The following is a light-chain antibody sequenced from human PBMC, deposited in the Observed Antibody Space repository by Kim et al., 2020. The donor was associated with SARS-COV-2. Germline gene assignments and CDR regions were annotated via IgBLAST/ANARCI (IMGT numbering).Light chain of an antibody. Sequence: SPGESATLSCRASQSVSSSYLAWYQQKPGQAPRLLIYGASSRATGIPDRCSGSGSGTDFTLTISRLEPEDFAVYYCQQYGSSPWTFGQGTKVDIK. CDR3: QQYGSSPWT. CDR2: GAS. J-gene: IGKJ1*01. CDR1: QSVSSSY. V-gene: IGKV3-20*01.